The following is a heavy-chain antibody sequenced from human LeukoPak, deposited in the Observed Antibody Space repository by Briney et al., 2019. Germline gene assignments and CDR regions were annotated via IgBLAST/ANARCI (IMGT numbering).Heavy chain of an antibody. Sequence: GASVKVSCKASGYTFTGYYMHWVRQAPGQGLEWMGWINPNSGGTNYAQKFQGRVTLTRDTSISTAYMELSRPRSDDTAVYYCARQPPGYCSGGSCYGDWFDPWGQGTLVTVSS. CDR1: GYTFTGYY. D-gene: IGHD2-15*01. CDR2: INPNSGGT. CDR3: ARQPPGYCSGGSCYGDWFDP. J-gene: IGHJ5*02. V-gene: IGHV1-2*02.